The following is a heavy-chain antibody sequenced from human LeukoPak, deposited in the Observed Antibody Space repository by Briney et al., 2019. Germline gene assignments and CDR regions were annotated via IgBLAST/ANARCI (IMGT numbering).Heavy chain of an antibody. CDR3: ASLTRWLQFPVAFDI. J-gene: IGHJ3*02. Sequence: SDTLSLTCTVSGGSISSYYRSWVRQPAGKGLEWIGRIYTSGSTNYNPSLKSRVTMSVDTSKNQLSLKLSSVTAADTAVYYCASLTRWLQFPVAFDIWGQGTMVTVSS. CDR1: GGSISSYY. V-gene: IGHV4-4*07. D-gene: IGHD5-24*01. CDR2: IYTSGST.